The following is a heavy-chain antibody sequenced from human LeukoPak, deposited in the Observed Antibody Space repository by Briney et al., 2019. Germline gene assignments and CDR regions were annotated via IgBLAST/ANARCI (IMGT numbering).Heavy chain of an antibody. CDR2: ISSSSSYI. Sequence: GGSLRLSCAASGFTFSSYSMNWVRRAPGKGLEWVSSISSSSSYIYYADSVKGRFTTSRDNAKNSLYLQMNSLRAEDTAVYYCARDPAGDLGYWGQGTLVTVSS. V-gene: IGHV3-21*01. J-gene: IGHJ4*02. CDR3: ARDPAGDLGY. CDR1: GFTFSSYS. D-gene: IGHD7-27*01.